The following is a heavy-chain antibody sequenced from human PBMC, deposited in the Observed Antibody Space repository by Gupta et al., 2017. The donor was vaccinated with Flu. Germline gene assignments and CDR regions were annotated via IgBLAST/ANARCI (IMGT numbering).Heavy chain of an antibody. CDR2: FKSDGNDK. J-gene: IGHJ6*04. D-gene: IGHD3-10*02. CDR1: W. CDR3: ARDVCAGATDSDSVDH. Sequence: WVHWVRQGSGKGVVWVSFFKSDGNDKYSADGVKGRFTMFRDDSKNTVYLKMDSLRHEDTAVYYCARDVCAGATDSDSVDHWGKGTRVTVSS. V-gene: IGHV3-74*01.